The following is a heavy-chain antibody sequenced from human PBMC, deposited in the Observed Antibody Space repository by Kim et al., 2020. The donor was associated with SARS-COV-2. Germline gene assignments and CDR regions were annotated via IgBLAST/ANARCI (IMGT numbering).Heavy chain of an antibody. CDR2: TA. D-gene: IGHD7-27*01. J-gene: IGHJ4*02. Sequence: TANYAPKFQGRVTITADKSTSTAYMELSSLRSEDTAVYYCARETNSYFDYWGQGTLVTVSS. CDR3: ARETNSYFDY. V-gene: IGHV1-69*06.